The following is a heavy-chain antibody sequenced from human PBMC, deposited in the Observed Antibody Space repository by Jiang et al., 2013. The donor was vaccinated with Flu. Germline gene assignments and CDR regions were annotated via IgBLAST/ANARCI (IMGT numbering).Heavy chain of an antibody. V-gene: IGHV4-30-2*01. CDR2: IYHSGST. Sequence: SQTLSLTCAVSGGSISSGGYSWSWIRQPPGKGLEWIGYIYHSGSTHYNPSLKSRVTISVDRSKNQFSLKLSSVTAADTAVYYCARGCSGGSCYSRVGSFWYFDLWGRGTLVTVSS. J-gene: IGHJ2*01. D-gene: IGHD2-15*01. CDR1: GGSISSGGYS. CDR3: ARGCSGGSCYSRVGSFWYFDL.